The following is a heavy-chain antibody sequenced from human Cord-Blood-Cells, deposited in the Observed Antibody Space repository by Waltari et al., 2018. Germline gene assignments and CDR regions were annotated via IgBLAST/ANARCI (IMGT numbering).Heavy chain of an antibody. V-gene: IGHV1-24*01. J-gene: IGHJ3*02. CDR3: ATPSRVSRGMDDAFDI. D-gene: IGHD6-13*01. CDR1: VYTLTELS. CDR2: FEPEDGET. Sequence: QVQLVQSGAEVKKPGASVKVSCKVSVYTLTELSMHWVRQAPGKGLEWMGGFEPEDGETIYAQKSQGRVTMTEDTSTDTAYMELSSLRSEDTAVYYCATPSRVSRGMDDAFDIWGQGTMVTVSS.